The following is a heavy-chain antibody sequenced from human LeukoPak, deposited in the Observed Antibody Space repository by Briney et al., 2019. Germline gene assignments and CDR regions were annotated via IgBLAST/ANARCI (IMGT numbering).Heavy chain of an antibody. J-gene: IGHJ4*02. CDR1: GFTFINYN. D-gene: IGHD5-18*01. CDR3: VREGYGLDY. Sequence: GGSLRLSCAASGFTFINYNINWVRQAPGKGLEWVSSISSSGYMSYADSLKGRFTISRDNAKSSLYLRMNSLRAEDTALYYCVREGYGLDYWGQGTLVTVSS. V-gene: IGHV3-21*01. CDR2: ISSSGYM.